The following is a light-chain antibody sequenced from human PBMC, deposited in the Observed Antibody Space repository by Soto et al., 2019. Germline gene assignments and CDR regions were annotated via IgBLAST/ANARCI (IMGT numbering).Light chain of an antibody. J-gene: IGKJ2*01. CDR3: QESYSTPYT. Sequence: DIQMTQSPSSLSASVGDRVTITCRASQSISSYLNWYQQKPGKAPKLLIYAASSLQSGVPSRFSGSGSGTDFTLTISSLQPEDFATYFCQESYSTPYTFGLGTKEDIK. CDR2: AAS. CDR1: QSISSY. V-gene: IGKV1-39*01.